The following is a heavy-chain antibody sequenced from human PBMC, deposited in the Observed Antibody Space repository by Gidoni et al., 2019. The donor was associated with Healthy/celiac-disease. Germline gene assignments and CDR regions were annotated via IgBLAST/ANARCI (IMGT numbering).Heavy chain of an antibody. V-gene: IGHV1-2*02. CDR3: ARADGVWVPDLGGMDV. D-gene: IGHD2-8*01. Sequence: QVQLVQSGAEVKKPGASVKVSCKASGYTFTGYYMHWVRQAPGQGLEWMGWINPNSGGTNYAQKFQGRVTMTRDTSISTAYMELSRLRSDDTAVYYCARADGVWVPDLGGMDVWGQGTTVTVSS. J-gene: IGHJ6*02. CDR1: GYTFTGYY. CDR2: INPNSGGT.